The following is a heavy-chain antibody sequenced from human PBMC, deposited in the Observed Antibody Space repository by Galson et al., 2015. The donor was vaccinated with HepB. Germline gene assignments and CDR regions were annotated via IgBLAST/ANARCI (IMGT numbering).Heavy chain of an antibody. D-gene: IGHD3-9*01. CDR3: ARSYYDLLTGAADYNWFDP. CDR1: GYTFTSYA. J-gene: IGHJ5*02. CDR2: INGGNGKT. Sequence: SVKVSCKASGYTFTSYAIHWVRQAPGQRLEWMGWINGGNGKTKYSQKLQGRVTITRETSATTAYMELSRLGSEDTAVYYCARSYYDLLTGAADYNWFDPWGQGTLVTVSS. V-gene: IGHV1-3*01.